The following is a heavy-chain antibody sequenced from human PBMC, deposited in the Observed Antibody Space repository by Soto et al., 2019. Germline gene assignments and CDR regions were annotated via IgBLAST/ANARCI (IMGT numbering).Heavy chain of an antibody. Sequence: PSETLSLTCTVSGASITSYYWSWIRQPPGQGLESLGYIYYTGDTNSNPSLKCRLTISIDTSKNQFSLKLSSVTAADTAIYYCARYARIPDYWGQGTLVTVSS. D-gene: IGHD2-2*01. J-gene: IGHJ4*02. CDR1: GASITSYY. CDR3: ARYARIPDY. CDR2: IYYTGDT. V-gene: IGHV4-59*01.